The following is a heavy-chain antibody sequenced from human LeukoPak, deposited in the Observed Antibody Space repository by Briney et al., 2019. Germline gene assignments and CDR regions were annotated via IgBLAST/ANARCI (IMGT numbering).Heavy chain of an antibody. J-gene: IGHJ3*02. Sequence: GGSLRLSCAASGFAFSTYAMGWVRQAPGKGLEWVSSISGRGDITYYGDSMKGRFTISRDNSKNTLYLQMNSLRAEDTAVYYCARDRGGSGWYGDAFDIWGQGTMVTVSS. D-gene: IGHD6-19*01. V-gene: IGHV3-23*01. CDR2: ISGRGDIT. CDR1: GFAFSTYA. CDR3: ARDRGGSGWYGDAFDI.